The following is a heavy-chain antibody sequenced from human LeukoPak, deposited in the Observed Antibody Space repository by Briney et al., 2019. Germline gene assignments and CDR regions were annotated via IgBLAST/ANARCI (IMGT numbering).Heavy chain of an antibody. V-gene: IGHV4-59*11. D-gene: IGHD3-16*01. J-gene: IGHJ6*02. CDR1: GGSISSHY. CDR2: IYYSGST. Sequence: PSETLSLTCTVSGGSISSHYWSWIRQPPGKGLEWIGYIYYSGSTNYNPSLKSRVTISVDTSKNQFSLKLSSVTAADTAVYYCARALTTFNYYYGMDVWGQGTTVTVS. CDR3: ARALTTFNYYYGMDV.